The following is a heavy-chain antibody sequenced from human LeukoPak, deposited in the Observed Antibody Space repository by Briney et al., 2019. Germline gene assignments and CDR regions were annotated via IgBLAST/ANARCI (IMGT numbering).Heavy chain of an antibody. V-gene: IGHV3-30*18. J-gene: IGHJ3*02. CDR3: AKDLDLCSYGYGLGAFDI. CDR1: GFTFSSYG. CDR2: ISYDGSNK. D-gene: IGHD5-18*01. Sequence: GSLRLSCAASGFTFSSYGMHSVRQAPGKGLEWVAVISYDGSNKYYADSVKGRFTISRDNSKNTLYLQMNSLRAEDTAVYYCAKDLDLCSYGYGLGAFDIWGQGTMVTVSS.